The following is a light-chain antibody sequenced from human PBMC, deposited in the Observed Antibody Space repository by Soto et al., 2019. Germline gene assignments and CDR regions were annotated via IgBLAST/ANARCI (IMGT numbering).Light chain of an antibody. CDR2: GAS. J-gene: IGKJ4*01. Sequence: EIVMTQSPGTLSLSLGERATQCCRASQTITPTFVACYQQKPGQAHRLLIYGASSRATDIPDRFSGSGSGTDFNLTISKLEPEDFAVYYCQQFGVSPTFGGGTKVDIK. CDR3: QQFGVSPT. CDR1: QTITPTF. V-gene: IGKV3-20*01.